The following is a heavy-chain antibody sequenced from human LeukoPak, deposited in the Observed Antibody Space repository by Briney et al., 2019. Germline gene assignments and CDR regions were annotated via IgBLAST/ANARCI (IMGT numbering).Heavy chain of an antibody. D-gene: IGHD3-22*01. CDR2: IIPIFGTA. J-gene: IGHJ4*02. Sequence: SVKVSCKASGGTFSSYAISWVRQAPGQGLEWMGGIIPIFGTANYAQKFQGRVTITADESTSTAYMELSSLRSEDTAVYYCARSGGGYYDSSGYYCDYWGQGTLVTVSS. V-gene: IGHV1-69*13. CDR3: ARSGGGYYDSSGYYCDY. CDR1: GGTFSSYA.